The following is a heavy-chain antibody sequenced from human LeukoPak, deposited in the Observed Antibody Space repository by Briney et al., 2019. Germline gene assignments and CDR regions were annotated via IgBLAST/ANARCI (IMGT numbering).Heavy chain of an antibody. D-gene: IGHD3-16*01. CDR2: VSAHNGNT. CDR1: GYTFTGYY. J-gene: IGHJ6*02. CDR3: ARDGAWDYYYYGMDV. Sequence: ASVKVSCKASGYTFTGYYMHWVRQAPGQGLEWMGWVSAHNGNTNYAQKLQGRVTMTTDTSTSTAYMELRSLRSDDTAVYYCARDGAWDYYYYGMDVWGQGTTVTVS. V-gene: IGHV1-18*04.